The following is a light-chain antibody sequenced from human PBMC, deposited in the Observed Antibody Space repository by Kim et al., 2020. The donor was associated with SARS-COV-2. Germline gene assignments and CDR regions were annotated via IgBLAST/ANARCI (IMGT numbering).Light chain of an antibody. CDR2: KAS. J-gene: IGKJ1*01. CDR1: QSIAVG. CDR3: QQYNSDSKT. V-gene: IGKV1-5*03. Sequence: GNRDPITGRDSQSIAVGLAGYQQKSAKPPNLLLYKASTLQGGVPSSFSGSGSGKAFTLIISSLQPDDFATYYCQQYNSDSKTFGQGTKVDIK.